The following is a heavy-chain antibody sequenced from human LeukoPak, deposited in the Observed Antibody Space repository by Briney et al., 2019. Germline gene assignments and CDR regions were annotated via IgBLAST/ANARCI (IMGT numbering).Heavy chain of an antibody. Sequence: SETLSLTCTVSGGSISSYYWSWIRQPPGKGLEWIGYIYYSGSTNYNPSLKSRVTISVDTSKNQFSLKLSSVTAADTAVYYCARAVSAYYDFWSGYSPPRDYYYGMDVWGQGTTVTVSS. D-gene: IGHD3-3*01. CDR2: IYYSGST. CDR1: GGSISSYY. V-gene: IGHV4-59*08. J-gene: IGHJ6*02. CDR3: ARAVSAYYDFWSGYSPPRDYYYGMDV.